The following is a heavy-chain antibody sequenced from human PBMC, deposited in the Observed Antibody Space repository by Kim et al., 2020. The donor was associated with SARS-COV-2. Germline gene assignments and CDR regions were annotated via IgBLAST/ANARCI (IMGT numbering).Heavy chain of an antibody. J-gene: IGHJ4*02. CDR3: ARGTSVLLWFGELLDQFDY. D-gene: IGHD3-10*01. CDR2: MNPNSGNT. Sequence: ASVKVSCKASGYTFTSYDINWVRQATGQGLEWMGWMNPNSGNTGYAQKFQGRVTMTRNTSISTAYMELSSLRSEDTAVYYCARGTSVLLWFGELLDQFDYWGQGTLVTVSS. V-gene: IGHV1-8*01. CDR1: GYTFTSYD.